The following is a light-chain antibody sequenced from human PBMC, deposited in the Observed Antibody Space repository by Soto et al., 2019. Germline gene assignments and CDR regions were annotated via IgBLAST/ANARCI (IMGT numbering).Light chain of an antibody. CDR3: QQYNNWPLS. Sequence: EIVMTQSPAALSVSPGERATLSCRASQSVYNSLAWYQQKPGQAPRLLIYATSTRATGVPARFSGSESGTEFTLTIRSLQSEDFAVYYCQQYNNWPLSFGQGTKLEI. J-gene: IGKJ2*01. CDR2: ATS. V-gene: IGKV3-15*01. CDR1: QSVYNS.